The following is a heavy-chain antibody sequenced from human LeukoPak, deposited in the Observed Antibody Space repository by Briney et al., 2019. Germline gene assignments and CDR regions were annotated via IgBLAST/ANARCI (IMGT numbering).Heavy chain of an antibody. CDR1: GFIFSDYY. V-gene: IGHV3-11*01. Sequence: GGSLRLSCAATGFIFSDYYMSWIRQAPGKGLEWISYVSSRSSGSTKYYADSVKGRFSISRDNAKNSLYLQMNSLRVEDTAVYYCARIPAWLGAFGYFDLWGRGTLLTVSS. CDR3: ARIPAWLGAFGYFDL. D-gene: IGHD3-10*01. CDR2: VSSRSSGSTK. J-gene: IGHJ2*01.